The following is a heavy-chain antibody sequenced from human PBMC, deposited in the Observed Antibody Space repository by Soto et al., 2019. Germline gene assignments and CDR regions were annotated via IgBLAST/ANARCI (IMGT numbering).Heavy chain of an antibody. CDR2: ISPRSGVT. CDR1: GYTFIDYY. D-gene: IGHD3-9*01. J-gene: IGHJ4*02. CDR3: ARPPGYISDWYYFDL. V-gene: IGHV1-2*02. Sequence: ASVKVSCKASGYTFIDYYMHWVRQAPGQGFEWMGRISPRSGVTNYAQKFQGRVTMTWDTSLNTAYMELSSLISEDTAVYYCARPPGYISDWYYFDLWGQGTLVTVSS.